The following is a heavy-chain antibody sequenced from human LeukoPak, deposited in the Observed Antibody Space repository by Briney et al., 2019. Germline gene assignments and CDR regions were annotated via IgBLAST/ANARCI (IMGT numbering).Heavy chain of an antibody. J-gene: IGHJ4*02. CDR1: RFTFSSCE. D-gene: IGHD3-10*01. CDR3: AREYYGSGSYFPGTLGFDD. CDR2: ISRSDSTI. Sequence: GGSLRLSCAACRFTFSSCEMNWLRQAPGKGLEWVSYISRSDSTIYYADSVKGRFTISRENAKNSLYLQMNSLRAEDTAVYYCAREYYGSGSYFPGTLGFDDWGQGTLVSVSS. V-gene: IGHV3-48*03.